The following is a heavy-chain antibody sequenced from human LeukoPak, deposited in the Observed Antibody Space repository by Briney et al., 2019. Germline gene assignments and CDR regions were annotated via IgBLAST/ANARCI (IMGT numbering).Heavy chain of an antibody. V-gene: IGHV3-21*01. CDR1: GFTFSSYS. CDR2: ISSGGRYV. D-gene: IGHD6-19*01. J-gene: IGHJ4*02. CDR3: TRDVRDEYTSGWYPIGY. Sequence: GGSLRLSCAASGFTFSSYSMNWVRQAPGKGLEWVSSISSGGRYVYYADSVKGRFTISRDNAKNSLYLQMNSLRAEDTAVYYCTRDVRDEYTSGWYPIGYWGQGTLVTVSS.